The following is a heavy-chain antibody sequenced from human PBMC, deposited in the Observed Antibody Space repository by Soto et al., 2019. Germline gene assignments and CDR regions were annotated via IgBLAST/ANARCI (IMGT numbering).Heavy chain of an antibody. D-gene: IGHD2-15*01. V-gene: IGHV3-7*01. J-gene: IGHJ2*01. CDR1: GFTFSSYW. CDR2: IKQDGSET. CDR3: ARVEIEAASSYWYFDL. Sequence: GGSLRLSCAASGFTFSSYWMSWVRQAPGKGLEWVANIKQDGSETYYVDSVKGRFTISRDNAKNSLYLQMNSLRAEDAAVNDCARVEIEAASSYWYFDLWGRGTLVTVSS.